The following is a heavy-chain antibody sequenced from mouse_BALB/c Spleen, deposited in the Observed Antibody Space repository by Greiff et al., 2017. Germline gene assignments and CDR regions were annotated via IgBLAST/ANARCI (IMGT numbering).Heavy chain of an antibody. J-gene: IGHJ3*01. CDR2: ISYSGST. D-gene: IGHD2-14*01. V-gene: IGHV3-2*02. CDR1: GYSITSDYA. Sequence: EVKLVESGPGLVKPSQSLSLTCTVTGYSITSDYAWNWIRQFPGNKLEWMGYISYSGSTSYNPSLKSRISITRDTSKNQFFLQLNSVTTEDTATYYCASPYRWGFAYWGQGTLVTVSA. CDR3: ASPYRWGFAY.